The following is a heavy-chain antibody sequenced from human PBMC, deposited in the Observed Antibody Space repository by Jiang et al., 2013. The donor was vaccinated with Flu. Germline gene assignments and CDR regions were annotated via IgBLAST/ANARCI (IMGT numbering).Heavy chain of an antibody. CDR2: INPNSGGT. Sequence: SGAEVKKPGASVKVSCKASGYTFTGYYMHWVRQAPGQGLEWMGWINPNSGGTNYAQKFQGRVTMTRDTSISTAYMELSRLRSDDTAVYYCARATIHELRFLEWLFLQYWGQGTLVTVSS. V-gene: IGHV1-2*02. J-gene: IGHJ4*02. CDR1: GYTFTGYY. CDR3: ARATIHELRFLEWLFLQY. D-gene: IGHD3-3*01.